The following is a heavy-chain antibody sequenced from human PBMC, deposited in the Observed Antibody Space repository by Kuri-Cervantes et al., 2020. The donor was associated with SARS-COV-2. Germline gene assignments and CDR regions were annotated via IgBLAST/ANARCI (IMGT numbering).Heavy chain of an antibody. J-gene: IGHJ6*02. CDR3: ARDRYDFWSGLGYYYYGMDV. D-gene: IGHD3-3*01. Sequence: GESLKISCAASGFTFSSYAMSWVRQAPGKGLVWASRINSDGSSTSYADSVKGRFTISRDNAKNTLYLQMNSLRAEDTAAYYCARDRYDFWSGLGYYYYGMDVWGQGTTVTVSS. V-gene: IGHV3-74*01. CDR1: GFTFSSYA. CDR2: INSDGSST.